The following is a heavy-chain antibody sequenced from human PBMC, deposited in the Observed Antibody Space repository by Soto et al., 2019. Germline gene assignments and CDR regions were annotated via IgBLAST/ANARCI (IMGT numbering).Heavy chain of an antibody. V-gene: IGHV4-4*02. CDR3: ARDKEGATPLDY. CDR2: IYHSGST. Sequence: PSETLSLTCAVSDGSIISTNWWSWVRQPPGKGLEWIGEIYHSGSTNYNPSLKSRVTISVDKSKNQFSLKLSSVTAADTAVYYCARDKEGATPLDYWGQGTLVTVSS. D-gene: IGHD1-26*01. J-gene: IGHJ4*02. CDR1: DGSIISTNW.